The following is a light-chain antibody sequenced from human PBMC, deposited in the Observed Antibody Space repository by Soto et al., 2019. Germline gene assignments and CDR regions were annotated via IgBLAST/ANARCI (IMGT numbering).Light chain of an antibody. CDR3: QSYDSSSPVV. J-gene: IGLJ3*02. V-gene: IGLV6-57*04. CDR1: SGDIASNY. Sequence: NFMLTQPHSVSESPEKTVTISCTRSSGDIASNYVQWYQQRPGSAPTTVIFEDNQRPSGVPDRFSGSIDTSSNSASLTISRLKAEDEADYYCQSYDSSSPVVIGGGTKLTVL. CDR2: EDN.